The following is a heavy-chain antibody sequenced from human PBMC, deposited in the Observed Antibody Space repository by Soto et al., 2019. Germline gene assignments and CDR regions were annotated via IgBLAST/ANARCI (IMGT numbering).Heavy chain of an antibody. CDR3: ARERTFGDNKHNYMDV. J-gene: IGHJ6*03. D-gene: IGHD3-10*01. Sequence: QVQLVESGGGVVQPGRSLRLSCAASEFTFSRHGMQWVRQDPGKGLQWVGVIWSDGSNEVYADSVKGRFIISRDNSKNILYLQMNSLRAEDTAVYYCARERTFGDNKHNYMDVWGTGITVTVSS. CDR1: EFTFSRHG. CDR2: IWSDGSNE. V-gene: IGHV3-33*01.